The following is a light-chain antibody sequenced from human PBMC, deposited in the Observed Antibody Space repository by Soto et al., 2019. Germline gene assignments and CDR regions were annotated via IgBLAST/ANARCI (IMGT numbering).Light chain of an antibody. CDR1: QSVSSSY. CDR2: GAS. J-gene: IGKJ2*01. CDR3: QQYGSEPYT. V-gene: IGKV3-20*01. Sequence: EIVLTQSPGTLSLSPGERATLSCRASQSVSSSYLAWYQQKPGQPPRLLIYGASSRATGIPDRFSGSGSGADFTLTISRLEPEEFAVYYCQQYGSEPYTFGPGTKLEIK.